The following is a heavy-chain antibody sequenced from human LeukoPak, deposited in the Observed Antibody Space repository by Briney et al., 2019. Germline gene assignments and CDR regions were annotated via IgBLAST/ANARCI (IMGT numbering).Heavy chain of an antibody. Sequence: SETLSLTCTVSGGSINNFFWSWIRQPPGKGLEWIGYVYYSGSTSYNPSLKGRLTLSVDTSKNQFSLKLTSVTAADTAVYFCARSTDTWAQWGQGTLVTVSS. J-gene: IGHJ4*02. CDR3: ARSTDTWAQ. CDR2: VYYSGST. D-gene: IGHD7-27*01. CDR1: GGSINNFF. V-gene: IGHV4-59*08.